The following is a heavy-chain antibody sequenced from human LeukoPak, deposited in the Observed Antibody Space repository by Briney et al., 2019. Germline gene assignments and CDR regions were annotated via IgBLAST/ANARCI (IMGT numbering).Heavy chain of an antibody. V-gene: IGHV4-39*07. Sequence: SETLSLTCTVSGGSISSSSYYWGWIRQPPGKGLEWIGSIYYSGSTYYNPSLKSRVTISVDTSKNQFSLKLSSVTAADTAVYYCARDSGLMHSSWYYYNMPFDYWGQGTLVTVSS. CDR2: IYYSGST. CDR1: GGSISSSSYY. CDR3: ARDSGLMHSSWYYYNMPFDY. D-gene: IGHD6-13*01. J-gene: IGHJ4*02.